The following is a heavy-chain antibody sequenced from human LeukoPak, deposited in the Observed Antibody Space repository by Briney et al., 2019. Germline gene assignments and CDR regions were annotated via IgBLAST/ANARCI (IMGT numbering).Heavy chain of an antibody. J-gene: IGHJ4*02. CDR3: ARGTKWLPRSLFDY. Sequence: PSETLSLTCTVSGGSISSGGYYWSWIRQHPGKGLEWLGYIYYSGSTYYNPSLKSRVTISVDTSKNQFSLKLSSVTAADTAVYYCARGTKWLPRSLFDYWGQGTLVTVSS. CDR2: IYYSGST. V-gene: IGHV4-31*03. D-gene: IGHD6-19*01. CDR1: GGSISSGGYY.